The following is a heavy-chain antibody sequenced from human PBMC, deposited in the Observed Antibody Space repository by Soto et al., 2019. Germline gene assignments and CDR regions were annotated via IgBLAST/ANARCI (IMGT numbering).Heavy chain of an antibody. V-gene: IGHV3-30*18. J-gene: IGHJ6*02. Sequence: QEQLVESGGGVVQPGRSLRLSCAASGFIFAKYGMHWVRQAPGKGLEWVALITYEGSNKYYADAVKGRFTISRDNAKDMVSLQMDSLRGEDTAVYYCAKARGANNWANYYGLDVWGHWTTVTVSS. CDR3: AKARGANNWANYYGLDV. CDR2: ITYEGSNK. CDR1: GFIFAKYG. D-gene: IGHD1-1*01.